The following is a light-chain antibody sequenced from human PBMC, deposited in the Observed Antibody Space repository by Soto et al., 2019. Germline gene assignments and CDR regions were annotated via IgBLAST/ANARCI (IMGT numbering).Light chain of an antibody. CDR2: AAS. Sequence: DIQLTQSPSFLSASVGDRVTITCRASQGISTFLAWYQQKPGKAPKVLMYAASTLQSGVPSRFSGSGSGTEFSLTISSLQPEDFATYYCQQFISYPYTFGQGTKVEIK. V-gene: IGKV1-9*01. CDR3: QQFISYPYT. J-gene: IGKJ2*01. CDR1: QGISTF.